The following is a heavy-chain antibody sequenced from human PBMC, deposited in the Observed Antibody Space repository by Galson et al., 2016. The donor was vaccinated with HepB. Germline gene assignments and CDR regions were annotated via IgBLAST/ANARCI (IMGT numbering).Heavy chain of an antibody. Sequence: SVKVSCKASGGTLSNHAISWVRQAPGQGLEYMGGIIPIFGPAFSAQKFQGRLTISADASTNTAYMDLRSLRSEDTAVYYCARPRRDVYQFDYSGFYPDAFDIWGQGTLVTVSS. CDR2: IIPIFGPA. V-gene: IGHV1-69*13. CDR1: GGTLSNHA. D-gene: IGHD3-22*01. J-gene: IGHJ3*02. CDR3: ARPRRDVYQFDYSGFYPDAFDI.